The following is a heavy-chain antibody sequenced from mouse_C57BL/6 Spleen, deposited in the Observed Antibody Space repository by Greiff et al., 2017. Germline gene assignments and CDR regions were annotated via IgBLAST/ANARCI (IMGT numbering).Heavy chain of an antibody. CDR2: IYPGSGST. Sequence: QVQLKQPGAELVKPGASVKMSCKASGYTFTSYWITWVKQRPGQGLEWIGDIYPGSGSTNYNEKFKSKATLTVDTSSSTAYMQLSSLTSEDSAVYYCASSYGSSYVYYFDYWGQGTTLTVSS. CDR1: GYTFTSYW. V-gene: IGHV1-55*01. D-gene: IGHD1-1*01. CDR3: ASSYGSSYVYYFDY. J-gene: IGHJ2*01.